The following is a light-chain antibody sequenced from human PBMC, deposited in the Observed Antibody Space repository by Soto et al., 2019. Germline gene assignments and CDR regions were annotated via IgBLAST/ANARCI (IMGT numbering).Light chain of an antibody. CDR1: GSDVGGYNY. CDR2: EVS. J-gene: IGLJ1*01. V-gene: IGLV2-14*01. Sequence: QSALTQPASVSGSPGQSITISCTGTGSDVGGYNYVSWYQQHPGKAPKLMIYEVSNRPSGVSNRFSGSKSGYTASLTISGLQAEDEADYYCSSYSISTLYVFGTGTQLTVL. CDR3: SSYSISTLYV.